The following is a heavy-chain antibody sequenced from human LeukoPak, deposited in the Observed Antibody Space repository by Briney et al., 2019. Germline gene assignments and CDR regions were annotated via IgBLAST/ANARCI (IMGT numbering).Heavy chain of an antibody. V-gene: IGHV3-23*01. D-gene: IGHD5-24*01. CDR3: AKEMATIRAFDF. Sequence: GRSLRLSCAASGFPFSTYATSWVRQAPGKGLEWVSVISGSGGSTYYADSVKGRFTISRDNSKNTLYLQMNSLRAEDTAVYYWAKEMATIRAFDFWRQGTMVTVSS. CDR2: ISGSGGST. CDR1: GFPFSTYA. J-gene: IGHJ3*01.